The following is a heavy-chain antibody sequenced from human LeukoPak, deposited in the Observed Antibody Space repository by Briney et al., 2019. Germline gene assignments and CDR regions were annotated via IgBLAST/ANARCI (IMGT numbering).Heavy chain of an antibody. D-gene: IGHD5-18*01. CDR2: IYPGDSNT. V-gene: IGHV5-51*01. J-gene: IGHJ4*01. CDR1: GYRFTNYW. Sequence: GESLKISCKGSGYRFTNYWIGWVRQMPGKGLEWRGIIYPGDSNTRYSPSFQGQVTISADNSINTAYLQWSSLKASDTAMYYWARQTAHLEWGQRTLVTVSS. CDR3: ARQTAHLE.